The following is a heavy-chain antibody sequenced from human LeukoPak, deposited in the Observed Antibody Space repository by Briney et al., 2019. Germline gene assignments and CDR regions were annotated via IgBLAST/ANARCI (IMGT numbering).Heavy chain of an antibody. Sequence: SETRSLTCAVYGGSFSGYYWSWIRQPPGKGLERIGEINHSGSTNYNPSLKSRVTISVDTSKNQFSLKLSSVTAADTAVYYCARGLPYCSSTSCRRPRFDPWGQGTLVTVSS. CDR1: GGSFSGYY. CDR3: ARGLPYCSSTSCRRPRFDP. J-gene: IGHJ5*02. D-gene: IGHD2-2*01. V-gene: IGHV4-34*01. CDR2: INHSGST.